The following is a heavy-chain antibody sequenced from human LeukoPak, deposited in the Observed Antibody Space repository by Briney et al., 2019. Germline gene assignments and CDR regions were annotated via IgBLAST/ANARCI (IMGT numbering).Heavy chain of an antibody. CDR1: GFTFSSYW. V-gene: IGHV3-7*05. D-gene: IGHD6-19*01. Sequence: GGSLRLSCAASGFTFSSYWMTWVRQAPGKGLEWVANIKRDGSETSYVDSLKGRFTISRDNARNSLYLQMDSLRAEDTAVYSCARDTSGFFDHWGQGTLVTVSS. J-gene: IGHJ4*02. CDR3: ARDTSGFFDH. CDR2: IKRDGSET.